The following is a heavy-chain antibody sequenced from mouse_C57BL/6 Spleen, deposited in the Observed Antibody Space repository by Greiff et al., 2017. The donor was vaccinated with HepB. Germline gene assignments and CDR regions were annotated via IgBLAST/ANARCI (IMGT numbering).Heavy chain of an antibody. CDR2: IDPSDSET. V-gene: IGHV1-52*01. J-gene: IGHJ1*03. CDR3: ARTAQADWYFDV. Sequence: QVQLQQPGAELVRPGSSVKLSCKASGYTFTSYWMHWVKQRPIQGLEWIGNIDPSDSETHYNQKFKDKATLTVDKSSSTAYMQLSSLTSEDSAVYYCARTAQADWYFDVWGTGTTVTVSS. CDR1: GYTFTSYW. D-gene: IGHD3-2*02.